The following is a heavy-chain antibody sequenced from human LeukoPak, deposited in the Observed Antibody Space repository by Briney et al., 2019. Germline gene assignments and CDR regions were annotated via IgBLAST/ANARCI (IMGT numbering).Heavy chain of an antibody. Sequence: SETLSLTCTVSGGSISSYYWSWIRQPPGKGLEWIGYIYYTGSTNYSPSLRSRVTISVDTSTNQFSLKLSSVAAADTAVYYCARDRGYCTNGVCYGVRMDVWGQGTTVTVSS. V-gene: IGHV4-59*08. CDR3: ARDRGYCTNGVCYGVRMDV. CDR1: GGSISSYY. D-gene: IGHD2-8*01. CDR2: IYYTGST. J-gene: IGHJ6*02.